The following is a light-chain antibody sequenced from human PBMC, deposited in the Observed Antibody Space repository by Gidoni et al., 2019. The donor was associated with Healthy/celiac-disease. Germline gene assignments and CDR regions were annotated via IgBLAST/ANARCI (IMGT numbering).Light chain of an antibody. CDR3: QQRSNWPPPYT. V-gene: IGKV3-11*01. Sequence: DIVFTQSPATLSLSPGERATLACRASQSVSSYLAWYQQKPGQAPRLLIYDASNRATGIPARFSGSGSGTDFTLTISSLEPEDFAVYYCQQRSNWPPPYTFGQGTKLEIK. CDR2: DAS. J-gene: IGKJ2*01. CDR1: QSVSSY.